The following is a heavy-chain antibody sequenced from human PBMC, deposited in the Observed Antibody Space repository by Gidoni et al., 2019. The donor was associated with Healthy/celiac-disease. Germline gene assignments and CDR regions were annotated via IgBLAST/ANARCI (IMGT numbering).Heavy chain of an antibody. J-gene: IGHJ3*02. CDR3: ARDLDTWIQLPISGFDI. V-gene: IGHV3-21*01. D-gene: IGHD5-18*01. Sequence: EVQLVESGGGLVKPGGSLRRSCEASGFTFSSYSMNWVRQAPGKGLEWFSSISSSSSYIYYADSVKGRFTISRDNAKNSLYLQMNSLRAEDTAVYYCARDLDTWIQLPISGFDIWGQGTMVTVSS. CDR1: GFTFSSYS. CDR2: ISSSSSYI.